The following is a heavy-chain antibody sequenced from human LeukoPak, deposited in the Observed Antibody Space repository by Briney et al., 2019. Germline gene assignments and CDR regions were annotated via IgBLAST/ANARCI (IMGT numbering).Heavy chain of an antibody. CDR2: ISAYNGNT. J-gene: IGHJ4*02. Sequence: ASVKVSCKASGYTFTSNGISWVRQAPGQGLEWMGWISAYNGNTNYAQKLQGRVTMTTDTSTSTAYMELRSLRSDDTAVYYCARSSEGYSSGWYGDWGQGTLVTVSS. D-gene: IGHD6-19*01. CDR3: ARSSEGYSSGWYGD. V-gene: IGHV1-18*01. CDR1: GYTFTSNG.